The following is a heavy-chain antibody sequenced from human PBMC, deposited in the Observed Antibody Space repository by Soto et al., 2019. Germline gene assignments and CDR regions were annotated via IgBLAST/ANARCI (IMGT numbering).Heavy chain of an antibody. V-gene: IGHV3-72*01. CDR3: NRGKDCDYLLYYFDY. Sequence: EVQLVESGGGLVQPGGSLRLSCAASGFTFSDHYMDWVRQAPGKGLEWVGRTRNKADSYTTEYAAFGKGRFTISRDDSKNSLYLKMSSLKTEDTAVYYGNRGKDCDYLLYYFDYWGQGTLVTVSS. CDR1: GFTFSDHY. D-gene: IGHD4-17*01. J-gene: IGHJ4*02. CDR2: TRNKADSYTT.